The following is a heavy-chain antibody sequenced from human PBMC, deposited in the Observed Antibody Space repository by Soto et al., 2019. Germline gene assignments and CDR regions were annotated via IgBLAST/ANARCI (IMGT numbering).Heavy chain of an antibody. CDR1: SGSFSGYY. Sequence: SETLSLTCAVYSGSFSGYYWNWIRQPPGKGLEWIGEINHSGGTNYSPSLKSRVTISVDTSKNQFSLKLRSVTAADTAVYYCARGLDYLDSSAYFDYWGQGTLVTVSS. CDR2: INHSGGT. D-gene: IGHD3-22*01. CDR3: ARGLDYLDSSAYFDY. J-gene: IGHJ4*02. V-gene: IGHV4-34*01.